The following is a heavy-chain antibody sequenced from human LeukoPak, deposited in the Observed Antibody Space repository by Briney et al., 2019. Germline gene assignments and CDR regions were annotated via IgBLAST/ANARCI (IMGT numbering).Heavy chain of an antibody. D-gene: IGHD2-2*02. CDR3: ARGVWAAAILQYFDL. J-gene: IGHJ2*01. V-gene: IGHV1-69*05. Sequence: SVKVSCQASEGSFITYSISWVRQAPGQGVEWVRGIIPMFRTEKYAEKFQGRVTITTDESTSTAYMELSSLRYEDTAVYYCARGVWAAAILQYFDLWGRGTLVIVSS. CDR1: EGSFITYS. CDR2: IIPMFRTE.